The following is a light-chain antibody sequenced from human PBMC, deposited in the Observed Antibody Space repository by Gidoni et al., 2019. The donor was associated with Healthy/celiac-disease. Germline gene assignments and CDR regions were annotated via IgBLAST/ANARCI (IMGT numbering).Light chain of an antibody. V-gene: IGKV1-39*01. CDR3: QQSYSTWWT. J-gene: IGKJ1*01. CDR2: AAS. CDR1: QRISSY. Sequence: DIQMTQSPSSLSASVGDRVTITCRASQRISSYLNWYQQKPGKAPKLLIYAASSLQSGVPSRFSGSGSGTDFTLTISSLQPGDFATYYCQQSYSTWWTFGQGTKVEIK.